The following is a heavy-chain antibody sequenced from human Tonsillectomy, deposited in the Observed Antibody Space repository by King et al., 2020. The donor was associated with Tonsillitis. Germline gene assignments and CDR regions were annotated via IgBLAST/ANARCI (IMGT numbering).Heavy chain of an antibody. CDR1: GFTFSSYA. D-gene: IGHD3-10*01. CDR2: VSGSGATT. Sequence: QLQESGGGLVQPGGSLRLSCAASGFTFSSYAMNWVRQGPGNGLGWVSIVSGSGATTYYSDSGKGRLTISRDNSKNQLLLKMDSLGAEDTAVYYCAKDVSQGSGSHKVDHWGQGTLVTVAS. J-gene: IGHJ4*02. CDR3: AKDVSQGSGSHKVDH. V-gene: IGHV3-23*01.